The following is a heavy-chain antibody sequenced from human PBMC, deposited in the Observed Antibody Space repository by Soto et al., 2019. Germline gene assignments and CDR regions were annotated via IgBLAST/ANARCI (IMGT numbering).Heavy chain of an antibody. J-gene: IGHJ4*02. CDR2: ISAYNGNT. Sequence: ASVKVSCKASGYTFTSYGISWVRQAPGQGLEWMGWISAYNGNTNYAQKLQGRVTMTTDTSTSTAYMELRSLRSDDTAVYYCARSYAGYSSGLYGYDYWGQGILVTVFS. CDR3: ARSYAGYSSGLYGYDY. D-gene: IGHD6-19*01. V-gene: IGHV1-18*01. CDR1: GYTFTSYG.